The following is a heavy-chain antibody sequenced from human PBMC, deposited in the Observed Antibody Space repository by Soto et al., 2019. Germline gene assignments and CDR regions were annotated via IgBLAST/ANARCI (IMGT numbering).Heavy chain of an antibody. CDR1: GYSVTSSDYY. Sequence: SETLSLTCRVPGYSVTSSDYYWAWIRQPPGKGLEWIGSMFYSGLTSYHPSLKSRITLSVDTSKNQFSVRLNSVTAADTAVYDCARLSVSLSGPYGIHVWGQGTPVTVSS. CDR3: ARLSVSLSGPYGIHV. V-gene: IGHV4-39*01. CDR2: MFYSGLT. J-gene: IGHJ6*02. D-gene: IGHD2-15*01.